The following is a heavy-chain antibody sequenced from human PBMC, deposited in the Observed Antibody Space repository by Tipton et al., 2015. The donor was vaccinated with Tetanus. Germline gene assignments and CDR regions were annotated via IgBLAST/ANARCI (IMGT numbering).Heavy chain of an antibody. V-gene: IGHV4-30-4*08. CDR2: IYYRGSI. D-gene: IGHD3-3*01. J-gene: IGHJ4*02. CDR3: ARGRTMSGVVAPFDL. Sequence: TLSLTCAVSGISIGSANYYWSWIRHHPRKGLEWIGYIYYRGSIHYNPSLESRVTISIDTSKRQISMKLTSVTAADTAVYYCARGRTMSGVVAPFDLWGQGTQVTVSS. CDR1: GISIGSANYY.